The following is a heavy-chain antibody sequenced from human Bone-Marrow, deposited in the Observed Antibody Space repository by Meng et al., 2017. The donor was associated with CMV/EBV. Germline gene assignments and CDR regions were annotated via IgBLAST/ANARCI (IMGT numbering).Heavy chain of an antibody. CDR3: ARGLGSFIIDY. CDR2: IWYDGSNK. J-gene: IGHJ4*02. Sequence: SCAASGFTFSGYGMRWVRQAPGKGLEWVAVIWYDGSNKYYADSVKGRFTISRDNSKNTLYLQTNSLRAEDTAVYYCARGLGSFIIDYWGQGTLVTVSS. CDR1: GFTFSGYG. D-gene: IGHD1-26*01. V-gene: IGHV3-33*01.